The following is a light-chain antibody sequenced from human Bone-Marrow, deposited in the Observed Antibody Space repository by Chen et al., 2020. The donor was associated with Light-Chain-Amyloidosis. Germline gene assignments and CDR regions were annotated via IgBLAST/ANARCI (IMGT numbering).Light chain of an antibody. V-gene: IGLV3-21*02. CDR2: DDS. J-gene: IGLJ3*02. CDR3: QVWDRSSDRPV. Sequence: SSVLTQPSSVSVAPGQTATIACGGNNIGSTSVHWYQQPPGQAPLLVVYDDSDRPSGIPERLSGSNAGNMAPLTRSRVEAGDEADYYCQVWDRSSDRPVFGGGTKLTVL. CDR1: NIGSTS.